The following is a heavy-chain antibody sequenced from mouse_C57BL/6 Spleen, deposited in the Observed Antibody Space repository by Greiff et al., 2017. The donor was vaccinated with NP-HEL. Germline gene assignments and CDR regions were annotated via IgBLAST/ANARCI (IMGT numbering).Heavy chain of an antibody. J-gene: IGHJ2*01. CDR3: ANFPDYYGSLYY. Sequence: VQLKESVAELVRPGASVKLSCTASRFNIKNTYMHWVKQRPEQGLEWIGRIDPANGNTKYAPKFQGKATITADTSSNTAYLQLSSLTSEDTAIYYCANFPDYYGSLYYWGQGTTLTVSS. D-gene: IGHD1-1*01. CDR1: RFNIKNTY. CDR2: IDPANGNT. V-gene: IGHV14-3*01.